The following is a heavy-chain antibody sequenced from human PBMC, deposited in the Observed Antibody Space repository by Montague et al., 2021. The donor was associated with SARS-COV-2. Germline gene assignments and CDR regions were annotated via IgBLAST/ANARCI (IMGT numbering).Heavy chain of an antibody. D-gene: IGHD4-17*01. Sequence: SETLSLTCTVSGGSISSYYWSWIRQPPGKGLEWIGYIYYSGSTNYNPSLKSRVTISVDTSKNQFSLKLSSVTAADTAVYYCARDCGDCGDYVTRGVFDIWGQGTMVTVSS. CDR2: IYYSGST. J-gene: IGHJ3*02. CDR1: GGSISSYY. CDR3: ARDCGDCGDYVTRGVFDI. V-gene: IGHV4-59*01.